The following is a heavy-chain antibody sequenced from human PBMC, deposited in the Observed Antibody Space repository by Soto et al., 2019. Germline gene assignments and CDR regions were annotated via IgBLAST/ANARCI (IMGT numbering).Heavy chain of an antibody. CDR1: GFSLSSIGMG. CDR3: ARLTRGVYDLDRLWEKFDY. D-gene: IGHD5-12*01. J-gene: IGHJ4*02. V-gene: IGHV2-5*02. CDR2: IYWDDDK. Sequence: QITVKESGLTLVKPTETLTLTCTFSGFSLSSIGMGVGWIRQPPGKALEWLVLIYWDDDKRYSPSLSSRLTITKDPSKNQVDLTMTNMDPVDTATYYCARLTRGVYDLDRLWEKFDYWGQGTLVTVSS.